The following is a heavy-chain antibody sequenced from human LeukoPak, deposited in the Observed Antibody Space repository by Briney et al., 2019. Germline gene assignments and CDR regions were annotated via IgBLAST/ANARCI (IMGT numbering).Heavy chain of an antibody. CDR2: ISWNSGSM. J-gene: IGHJ4*02. V-gene: IGHV3-9*01. D-gene: IGHD3-9*01. Sequence: PGGSLRLSCAASGFTFDDYAMHWVRQAPGKGLEWVSGISWNSGSMDYADSVKGRFTISRDNAKNSLFLQMNSLRVEDTAVYFCSRMFDFGRVWGQGTLVTVSS. CDR3: SRMFDFGRV. CDR1: GFTFDDYA.